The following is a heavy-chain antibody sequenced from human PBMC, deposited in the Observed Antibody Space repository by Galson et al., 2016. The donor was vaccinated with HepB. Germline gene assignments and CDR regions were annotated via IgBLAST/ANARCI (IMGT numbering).Heavy chain of an antibody. CDR2: ITGNGGSL. Sequence: SLRLSCAASGFTFSSFSMVWVRQAPGKGLEWVAFITGNGGSLFYADSVKGRFTISRDNLENTVYLQMNNLRAEDTAVYYCARDGISGWHADFWGQGTLVTVSA. CDR3: ARDGISGWHADF. D-gene: IGHD6-19*01. CDR1: GFTFSSFS. V-gene: IGHV3-23*01. J-gene: IGHJ4*02.